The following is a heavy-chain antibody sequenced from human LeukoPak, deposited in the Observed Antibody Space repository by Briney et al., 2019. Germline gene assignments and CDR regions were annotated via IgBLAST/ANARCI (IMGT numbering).Heavy chain of an antibody. CDR2: INPSGGST. V-gene: IGHV1-46*01. CDR1: GYTFTSYG. J-gene: IGHJ4*02. D-gene: IGHD3-22*01. Sequence: ASVKVSCKASGYTFTSYGISWVRQAPGQGLEWMGIINPSGGSTSYAQKFQGRVTMTRDTSTSTVYMELSSLRSEDTAAYYCARTYRYDSSGYYSLYYWGQGTLVTVSS. CDR3: ARTYRYDSSGYYSLYY.